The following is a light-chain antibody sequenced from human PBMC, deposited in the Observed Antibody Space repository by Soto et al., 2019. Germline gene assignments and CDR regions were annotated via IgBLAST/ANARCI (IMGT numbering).Light chain of an antibody. Sequence: DIQMTQSPSSLSASVGDRVTITCRASQSIRIYLNWYQQKPGKAPILLIYAASNLQSGVPSRFGGSGSRTDVTLTISSLQPDDFATYYWQQSYNSPTFGGGTKVEIK. CDR2: AAS. J-gene: IGKJ4*01. CDR1: QSIRIY. CDR3: QQSYNSPT. V-gene: IGKV1-39*01.